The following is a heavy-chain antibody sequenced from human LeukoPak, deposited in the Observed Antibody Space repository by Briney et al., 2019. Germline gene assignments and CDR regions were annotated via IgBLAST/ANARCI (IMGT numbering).Heavy chain of an antibody. CDR1: GFTFSSSS. V-gene: IGHV3-21*01. J-gene: IGHJ6*04. CDR3: AELGITMIGGV. CDR2: ISSSSSYI. D-gene: IGHD3-10*02. Sequence: GGSLRLSCAASGFTFSSSSKNWVRQAPGKGLEWVSSISSSSSYIYYADSVKGRFTISSDNAKNSLYLQMNSLRAEDTAVYYCAELGITMIGGVWGKGTTVTVSS.